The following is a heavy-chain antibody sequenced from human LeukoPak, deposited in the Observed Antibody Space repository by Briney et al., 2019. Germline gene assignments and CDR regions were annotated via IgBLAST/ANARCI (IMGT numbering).Heavy chain of an antibody. Sequence: SETLSLTCIVSGGSISSYYWSWIRQPPGKGLEWIGEINHSGSTNYNPSLKSRVTISVDTSKNQFSLKLSSVTAADTAVYYCARDWGVSARPGYMDVWGKGTTVTVSS. CDR1: GGSISSYY. V-gene: IGHV4-34*01. D-gene: IGHD6-6*01. CDR3: ARDWGVSARPGYMDV. J-gene: IGHJ6*03. CDR2: INHSGST.